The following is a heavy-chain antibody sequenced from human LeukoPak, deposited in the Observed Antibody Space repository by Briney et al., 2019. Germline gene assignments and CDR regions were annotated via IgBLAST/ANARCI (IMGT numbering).Heavy chain of an antibody. CDR2: IDPNSGVT. CDR3: ARESGINAFDV. V-gene: IGHV1-2*02. Sequence: ASVKVSCKASGYTLTNNHLYWARQAPGQGLEWMGWIDPNSGVTNFAQNFQGRLTMTTDTSINTAYMELSRLTSDDSTVYYCARESGINAFDVWGQGTLVTVSS. CDR1: GYTLTNNH. J-gene: IGHJ3*01. D-gene: IGHD2/OR15-2a*01.